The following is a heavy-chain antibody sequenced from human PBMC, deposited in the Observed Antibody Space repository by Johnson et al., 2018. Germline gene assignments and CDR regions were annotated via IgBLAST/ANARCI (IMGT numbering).Heavy chain of an antibody. CDR1: GFTFSDSV. CDR3: AREGYSSGRAGLFDI. Sequence: QVQLVESGGGVVQPGTSLRLSCATSGFTFSDSVMHWVRQAPGKGLECVAGISLDGSNKHYTDSVKGRFTISRDNSENSVYLLMNSLTAEDTAVYYCAREGYSSGRAGLFDIWGQGTMVTVSS. J-gene: IGHJ3*02. D-gene: IGHD6-19*01. CDR2: ISLDGSNK. V-gene: IGHV3-30-3*01.